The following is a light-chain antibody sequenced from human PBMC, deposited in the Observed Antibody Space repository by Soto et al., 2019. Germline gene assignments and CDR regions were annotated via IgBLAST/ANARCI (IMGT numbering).Light chain of an antibody. CDR2: DAS. CDR3: QQRSDWPIT. J-gene: IGKJ5*01. CDR1: QSVSSH. Sequence: EIVLTQSPATLSLSPGERATLSCRTSQSVSSHLGWYQQKPGQAPRLLIYDASNRATGVSVRFSGSGSGTDFTLTISSLEPEDFAVYYCQQRSDWPITFGQGTRLEIK. V-gene: IGKV3-11*01.